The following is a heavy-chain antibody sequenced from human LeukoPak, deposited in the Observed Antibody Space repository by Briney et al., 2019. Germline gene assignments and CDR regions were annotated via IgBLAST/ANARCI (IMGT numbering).Heavy chain of an antibody. V-gene: IGHV4-34*01. Sequence: SETLSLTCAVYGGSFSGYYWSWIRQPPGKGLEWIGEINHSGSTNYNPSLKSRVTISVDTSKNQFSLKLSSVTAADTAVYYCARERISIAVAGRRYRTWFDPWGQGTLVTVSS. CDR1: GGSFSGYY. D-gene: IGHD6-19*01. CDR2: INHSGST. CDR3: ARERISIAVAGRRYRTWFDP. J-gene: IGHJ5*02.